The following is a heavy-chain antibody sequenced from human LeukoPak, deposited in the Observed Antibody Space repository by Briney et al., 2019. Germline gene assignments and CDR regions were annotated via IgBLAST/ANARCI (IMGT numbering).Heavy chain of an antibody. CDR2: IIPILGIA. Sequence: GASVKVSCKASGGTFSSYAISWVRQAPGQGLEWMGGIIPILGIANYAQKFQGRVTITADKSTSTACMELSSLRSEDTAVYYCARDLGYCSSTSCYGTAYDYWGQGTLVTVSS. CDR1: GGTFSSYA. V-gene: IGHV1-69*10. CDR3: ARDLGYCSSTSCYGTAYDY. D-gene: IGHD2-2*01. J-gene: IGHJ4*02.